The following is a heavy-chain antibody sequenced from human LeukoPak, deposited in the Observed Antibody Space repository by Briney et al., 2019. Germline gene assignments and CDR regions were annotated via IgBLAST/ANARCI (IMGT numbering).Heavy chain of an antibody. CDR2: IKQDGREK. J-gene: IGHJ4*02. Sequence: GGSLTLSCAASGFTFSSYWMSWVRQAPGKGLEWVAKIKQDGREKYYVDSVKGRFTISRDNAKNSLYLQMNSLRAEDRAVYYCARDQRYCSSSSCPWEPFDYWGQGTLVTVSS. CDR3: ARDQRYCSSSSCPWEPFDY. CDR1: GFTFSSYW. D-gene: IGHD2-2*01. V-gene: IGHV3-7*05.